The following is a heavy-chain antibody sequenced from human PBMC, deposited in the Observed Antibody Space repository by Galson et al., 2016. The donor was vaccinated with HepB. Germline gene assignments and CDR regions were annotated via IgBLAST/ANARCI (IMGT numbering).Heavy chain of an antibody. J-gene: IGHJ5*02. Sequence: SETLSLTCTVSGGSISSSSYYWGWIRQPPGKGLEWIGEINHVGSTNYNPSLKSRVTISVDTSKNQFSLKLNSVTAADTAVYYCARAPNPAGRGRHWFYPWGQGTLVTVSS. V-gene: IGHV4-39*07. D-gene: IGHD6-19*01. CDR1: GGSISSSSYY. CDR3: ARAPNPAGRGRHWFYP. CDR2: INHVGST.